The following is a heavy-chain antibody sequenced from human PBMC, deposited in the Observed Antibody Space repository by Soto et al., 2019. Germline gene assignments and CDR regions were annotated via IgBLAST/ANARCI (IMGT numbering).Heavy chain of an antibody. CDR2: ISQSGNT. D-gene: IGHD6-6*01. CDR3: ARAPKVSGSSQTRPDF. Sequence: SETLSLTCSIYSGSFSGYYWSWIRQPPGKGLEWIGEISQSGNTNYSPSLKSRVPISIDTSKKQFSLNLASVSAADTAVYYCARAPKVSGSSQTRPDFWGQGTLVTVSS. V-gene: IGHV4-34*01. J-gene: IGHJ4*02. CDR1: SGSFSGYY.